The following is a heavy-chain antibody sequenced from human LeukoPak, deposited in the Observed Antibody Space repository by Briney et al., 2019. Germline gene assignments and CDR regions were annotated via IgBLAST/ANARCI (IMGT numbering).Heavy chain of an antibody. CDR2: IKSKTDGGTT. CDR3: TTDIVVVTAALYYFDY. D-gene: IGHD2-21*02. CDR1: GFTFSGSA. J-gene: IGHJ4*02. V-gene: IGHV3-15*01. Sequence: GGSLRLSCAASGFTFSGSAMHWVRQAPGKGLEWVGRIKSKTDGGTTDYAAPVKGRFTISRDDSKNTLYLQMNSLKTEDTAVYYCTTDIVVVTAALYYFDYWGQGTLVTVSS.